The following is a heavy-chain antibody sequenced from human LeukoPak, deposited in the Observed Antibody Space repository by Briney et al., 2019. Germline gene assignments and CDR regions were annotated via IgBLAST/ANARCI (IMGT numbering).Heavy chain of an antibody. CDR1: VYTFSDYY. J-gene: IGHJ4*02. CDR2: ISSSSSYT. D-gene: IGHD6-19*01. CDR3: ARDLRSGWYSDY. V-gene: IGHV3-11*06. Sequence: GGSLRLSCAACVYTFSDYYMSWIRQAPGKGVEGVSYISSSSSYTNYTDSVKGRFTISRDNAKNSLYLQMNSLRAEDTAVYYCARDLRSGWYSDYWGQGTLVTVSS.